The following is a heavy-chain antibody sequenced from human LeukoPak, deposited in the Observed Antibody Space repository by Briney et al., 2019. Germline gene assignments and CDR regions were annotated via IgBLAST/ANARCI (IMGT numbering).Heavy chain of an antibody. CDR2: ISSSSSYI. CDR1: GFTFSDHY. D-gene: IGHD5-24*01. Sequence: GGSLRLSCAASGFTFSDHYMDWVRQAPGKGLEWVSSISSSSSYIYYADSVKGRFTISRDNAKNSLYLQMNSLRAEDTAVYYCARDNRRRDGYNFSFRWDYWGQGTLLTVSS. J-gene: IGHJ4*02. V-gene: IGHV3-21*01. CDR3: ARDNRRRDGYNFSFRWDY.